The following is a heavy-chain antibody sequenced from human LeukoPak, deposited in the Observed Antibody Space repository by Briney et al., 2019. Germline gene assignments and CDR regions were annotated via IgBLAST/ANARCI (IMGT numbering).Heavy chain of an antibody. D-gene: IGHD2-8*01. Sequence: GASVKVSCKASRYTFTRHYMNWVRQAPGQGLEWMGKINPSSGGTGYAQKFQGRVTMTRDTSTSTVYMELTSLRSEDTAVYYCARDGLYCTNGVCSSDIWGQGTLVTVSS. J-gene: IGHJ3*02. CDR2: INPSSGGT. CDR1: RYTFTRHY. CDR3: ARDGLYCTNGVCSSDI. V-gene: IGHV1-46*01.